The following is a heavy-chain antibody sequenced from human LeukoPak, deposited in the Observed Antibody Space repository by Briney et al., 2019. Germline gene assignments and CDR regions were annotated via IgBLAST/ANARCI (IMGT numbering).Heavy chain of an antibody. Sequence: GESLKISCKGSGYSFTSYWIAWVRQMPGKGLEWMGRIDPSDSYTKYSPSFQGLVTLSADKSISTAYLQWSSLVASDTAMYYCARLNYYGSGSYSHDYWGQGTLVTVSS. CDR2: IDPSDSYT. CDR1: GYSFTSYW. CDR3: ARLNYYGSGSYSHDY. V-gene: IGHV5-10-1*01. J-gene: IGHJ4*02. D-gene: IGHD3-10*01.